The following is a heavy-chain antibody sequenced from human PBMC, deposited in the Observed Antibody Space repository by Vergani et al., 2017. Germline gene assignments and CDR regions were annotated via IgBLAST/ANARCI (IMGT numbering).Heavy chain of an antibody. Sequence: EVQLLESGGGLVQPGGSLRLSCAASGFTFSSYAMSWVRQAPGKGLEWVSAISGSGGSTYYADSVKGRFTISRDNSKNTLYLQMNSLRAEDTAVYYCARDPRDEYYGFWSGYRPLYYYGMDVWGQGTTVTVSS. CDR3: ARDPRDEYYGFWSGYRPLYYYGMDV. J-gene: IGHJ6*02. V-gene: IGHV3-23*01. CDR1: GFTFSSYA. D-gene: IGHD3-3*01. CDR2: ISGSGGST.